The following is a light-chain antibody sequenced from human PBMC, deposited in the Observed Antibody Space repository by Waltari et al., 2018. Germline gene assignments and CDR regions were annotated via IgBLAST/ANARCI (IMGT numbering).Light chain of an antibody. V-gene: IGKV3-15*01. Sequence: EIVMTQSPATLSVSPGERVTLSCRASHSVSSNLAWYQQKPGQAPRLLIYGTSTRATDGPGRFSGSGSGTEFTLTISSLQSEDSAVYYCQQHYDWWTFGQGTKVEIK. CDR3: QQHYDWWT. CDR1: HSVSSN. J-gene: IGKJ1*01. CDR2: GTS.